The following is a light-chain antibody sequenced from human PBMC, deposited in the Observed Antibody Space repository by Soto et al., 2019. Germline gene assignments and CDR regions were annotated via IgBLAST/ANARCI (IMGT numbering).Light chain of an antibody. J-gene: IGKJ1*01. V-gene: IGKV3-15*01. CDR1: QSVSSN. CDR2: GAS. CDR3: QQNKDWPGT. Sequence: EIVMTQSPGTLSVSPGERVTFSCRASQSVSSNLAWYQQKPGQTPRLLIYGASTRATGFPDRFSGSGSGTDFTLTISSLEPEDFGVYYCQQNKDWPGTFGQGTKVDIK.